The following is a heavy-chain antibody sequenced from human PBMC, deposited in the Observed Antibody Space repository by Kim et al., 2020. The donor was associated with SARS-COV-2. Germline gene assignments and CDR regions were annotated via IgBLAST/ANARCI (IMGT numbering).Heavy chain of an antibody. CDR1: GGTFSSYA. J-gene: IGHJ6*02. D-gene: IGHD6-13*01. CDR2: IIPIFGTA. Sequence: SVKVSCKASGGTFSSYAISWVRQAPGQGLEWMGGIIPIFGTANYAQKFQGRVTITADESTSTAYMELSSLRSEDTAVYYCARERFSDSSSWYRYYGMDVWGQGTTVTVSS. V-gene: IGHV1-69*13. CDR3: ARERFSDSSSWYRYYGMDV.